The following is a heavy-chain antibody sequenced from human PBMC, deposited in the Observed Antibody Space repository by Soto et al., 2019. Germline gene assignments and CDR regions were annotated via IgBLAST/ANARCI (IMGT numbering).Heavy chain of an antibody. CDR1: GGSVSGYQ. CDR3: ARGWRFDH. D-gene: IGHD1-1*01. CDR2: INHSGTT. J-gene: IGHJ5*02. Sequence: PXGSLSLTCGVWGGSVSGYQGNWIHQSPGQGLEWIGEINHSGTTKYNPTLESRINLSVDTSKKQFSLKMFSVTAADTAIYYCARGWRFDHWRHGTQVTVS. V-gene: IGHV4-34*01.